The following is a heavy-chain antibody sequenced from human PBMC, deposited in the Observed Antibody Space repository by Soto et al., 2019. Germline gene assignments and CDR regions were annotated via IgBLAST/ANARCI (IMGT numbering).Heavy chain of an antibody. J-gene: IGHJ5*02. V-gene: IGHV4-30-4*01. D-gene: IGHD3-3*01. Sequence: PSATLSLTCTVSGGSISSGDYSWSWVRQSPGKGLEWIGHIYNSGITYYNPSLKSRVVIFIDTSRNQFSLRLNSLTAADRAVYFCARGVTVFGLVSRFWFDPWGQGTLVTVSS. CDR3: ARGVTVFGLVSRFWFDP. CDR1: GGSISSGDYS. CDR2: IYNSGIT.